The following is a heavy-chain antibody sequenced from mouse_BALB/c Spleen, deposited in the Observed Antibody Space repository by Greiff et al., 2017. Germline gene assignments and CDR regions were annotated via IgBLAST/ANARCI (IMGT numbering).Heavy chain of an antibody. D-gene: IGHD2-1*01. J-gene: IGHJ3*01. Sequence: QVQLKQSGAELMKPGASVKISCKATGYTFSSYWIEWVKQRPGHGLEWIGEILPGSGSTNYNEKFKGKATFTADTSSNTAYMQLSSLTSEDSAVYYCARVYSGNNFAYWGQGTLVTVSA. CDR2: ILPGSGST. CDR1: GYTFSSYW. V-gene: IGHV1-9*01. CDR3: ARVYSGNNFAY.